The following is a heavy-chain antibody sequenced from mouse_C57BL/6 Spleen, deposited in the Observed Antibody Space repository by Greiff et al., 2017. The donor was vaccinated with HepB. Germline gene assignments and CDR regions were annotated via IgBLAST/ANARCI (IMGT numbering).Heavy chain of an antibody. D-gene: IGHD1-1*01. V-gene: IGHV7-3*01. CDR2: IRNKANGYTT. J-gene: IGHJ1*03. CDR3: ARSPGSSYGDWYFDV. CDR1: GFTFTDYY. Sequence: EVKLMESGGGLVQPGGSLSLSCAASGFTFTDYYMSWVRQPPGKALEWLGFIRNKANGYTTEYSASVKGRFTISRDNSQSILYLQMNALRAEDSATYYCARSPGSSYGDWYFDVWGTGTTVTVSS.